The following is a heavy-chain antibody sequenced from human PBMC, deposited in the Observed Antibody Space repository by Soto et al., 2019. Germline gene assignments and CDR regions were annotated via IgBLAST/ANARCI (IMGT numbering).Heavy chain of an antibody. CDR3: ARHRGAPSYYYDSSGINRELAYYYGMDV. CDR1: GYSFTSYW. J-gene: IGHJ6*02. D-gene: IGHD3-22*01. V-gene: IGHV5-51*01. CDR2: IYPGDSDT. Sequence: GESLKISCKGSGYSFTSYWIGWVRQMPGKGLEWMGIIYPGDSDTRYSPSFQGQVTISADKSISTAYLQWSSLKASDTAVYYCARHRGAPSYYYDSSGINRELAYYYGMDVWGQGTTVTVSS.